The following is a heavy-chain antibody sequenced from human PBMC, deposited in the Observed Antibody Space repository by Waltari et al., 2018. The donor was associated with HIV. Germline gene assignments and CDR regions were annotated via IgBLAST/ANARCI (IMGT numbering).Heavy chain of an antibody. CDR1: GVDFIVYW. CDR2: IKFDGSDM. D-gene: IGHD3-22*01. CDR3: VRSSSGHFDH. J-gene: IGHJ4*02. V-gene: IGHV3-7*01. Sequence: VESGGDVVQPGGSLRLACAGSGVDFIVYWMSWVRQRPGEGLEWVANIKFDGSDMYYADSVRGRFIASRDSSKKLLFLQMKNLRDDDTAIYYCVRSSSGHFDHWGQGTQVIVSS.